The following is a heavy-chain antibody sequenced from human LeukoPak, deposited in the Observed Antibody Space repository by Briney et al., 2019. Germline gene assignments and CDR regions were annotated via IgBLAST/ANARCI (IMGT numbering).Heavy chain of an antibody. CDR3: ARTAEPYYYDSSGYLDY. V-gene: IGHV3-21*01. CDR2: ISSSGSYI. J-gene: IGHJ4*02. D-gene: IGHD3-22*01. Sequence: GGSLRLSCAASGFTFSSYSMNWVRQASGKGLEWVSSISSSGSYIYYADSVKGRFTISRDNAKNSLYLQMNSLRAEDTAVYYCARTAEPYYYDSSGYLDYWGQGTLVTVSS. CDR1: GFTFSSYS.